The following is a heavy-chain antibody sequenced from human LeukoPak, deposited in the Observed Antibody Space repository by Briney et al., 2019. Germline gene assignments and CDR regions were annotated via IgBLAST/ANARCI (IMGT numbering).Heavy chain of an antibody. V-gene: IGHV4-30-4*08. CDR1: GGSISSSSYY. Sequence: SETLSLTCTVSGGSISSSSYYWGWIRQPPGKGLEWIGYIYYSGSTYYNPSLKSRVTISVDTSKNQFSLKLSSVTAADTAVYYCANAAAGTIFQHWGQGTLVTVSS. D-gene: IGHD6-13*01. J-gene: IGHJ1*01. CDR3: ANAAAGTIFQH. CDR2: IYYSGST.